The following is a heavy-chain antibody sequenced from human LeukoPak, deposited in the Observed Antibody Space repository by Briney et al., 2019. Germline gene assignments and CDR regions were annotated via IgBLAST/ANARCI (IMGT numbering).Heavy chain of an antibody. D-gene: IGHD2-2*01. CDR3: ARVTPEGVVVPAATLKLETGWFDP. Sequence: GGSLRLSCAASGFTFSSYSMNWVRQAPGKGLEWVSSISSSSSYIYYADSVKGRFTISRDNAKNSLYLQMNSLRAEDTAVYYCARVTPEGVVVPAATLKLETGWFDPWGQGTLVTVSS. J-gene: IGHJ5*02. V-gene: IGHV3-21*01. CDR2: ISSSSSYI. CDR1: GFTFSSYS.